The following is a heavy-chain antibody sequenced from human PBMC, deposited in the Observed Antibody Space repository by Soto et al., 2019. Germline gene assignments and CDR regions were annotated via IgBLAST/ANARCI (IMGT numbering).Heavy chain of an antibody. V-gene: IGHV3-73*01. CDR2: IRSKANSYAT. CDR1: GFTFSGSA. D-gene: IGHD3-16*01. Sequence: EVQLVESGGGLVQPGGSLKLSCAASGFTFSGSAMHWVRQASGKGLEWVGRIRSKANSYATAYAASVKGRFTISRDDSKNTAYLQMNSLNTEDTAVYYCTTKVGYYYGMDVWGQGTTVTVSS. J-gene: IGHJ6*02. CDR3: TTKVGYYYGMDV.